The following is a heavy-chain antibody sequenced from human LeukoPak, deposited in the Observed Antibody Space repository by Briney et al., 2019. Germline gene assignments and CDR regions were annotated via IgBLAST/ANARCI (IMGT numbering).Heavy chain of an antibody. CDR2: INPNSGGT. Sequence: ASVKVSCKASGYAFTGSYMYWVRQAPGQGLEWMGRINPNSGGTTYAQNFQGRVTMTRDTSINTAYMELSSLRSDDTAVYYCASGPPSGSYFDFDYWGQGTLVTVSS. CDR3: ASGPPSGSYFDFDY. J-gene: IGHJ4*02. V-gene: IGHV1-2*06. CDR1: GYAFTGSY. D-gene: IGHD1-26*01.